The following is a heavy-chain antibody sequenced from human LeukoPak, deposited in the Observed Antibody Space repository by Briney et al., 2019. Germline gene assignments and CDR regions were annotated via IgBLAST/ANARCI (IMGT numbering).Heavy chain of an antibody. CDR1: GYTFINFY. V-gene: IGHV1-46*04. CDR2: IHPSGGST. Sequence: ASVKVSCKASGYTFINFYMHWVRQAPGQGLEWMGRIHPSGGSTSYAQKLHGRVTMTSDTSINTFYMELNSLASEDTAVYYCAREGYDSNGYPFFDISGQGAMVTASS. D-gene: IGHD3-22*01. J-gene: IGHJ3*02. CDR3: AREGYDSNGYPFFDI.